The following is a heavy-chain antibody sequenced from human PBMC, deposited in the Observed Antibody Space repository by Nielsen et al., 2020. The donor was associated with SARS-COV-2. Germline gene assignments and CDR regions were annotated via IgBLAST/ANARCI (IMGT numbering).Heavy chain of an antibody. CDR1: GFTFSSYG. J-gene: IGHJ4*02. Sequence: GGSLRLSCAASGFTFSSYGMHWVRQAPGKGLEWVAVIWYDGSNKYYADSVKGRFTISRDNAKNSLYLQMNSLRAEDTAVYYCARGGKYDSSGFRTYWGQGTLVTVSS. V-gene: IGHV3-33*01. CDR2: IWYDGSNK. CDR3: ARGGKYDSSGFRTY. D-gene: IGHD3-22*01.